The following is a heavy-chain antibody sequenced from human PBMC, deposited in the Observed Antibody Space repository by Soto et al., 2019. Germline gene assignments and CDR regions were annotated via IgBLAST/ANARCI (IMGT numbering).Heavy chain of an antibody. CDR1: GFSFTNLA. V-gene: IGHV3-23*01. Sequence: PGGSLRLSCAASGFSFTNLAMSWVRQAPGKGLEWVAGVSGSGGSTYYADTVKGRITISRDNSKNTLYLQMNSLRAEDMAVYYCAKDASYGSGSFDYWGQGTLVTVSS. D-gene: IGHD3-10*01. J-gene: IGHJ4*02. CDR3: AKDASYGSGSFDY. CDR2: VSGSGGST.